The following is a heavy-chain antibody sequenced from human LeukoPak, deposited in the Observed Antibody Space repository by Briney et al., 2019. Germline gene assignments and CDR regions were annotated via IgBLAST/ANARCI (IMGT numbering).Heavy chain of an antibody. Sequence: SSETLSLTCTVSGGSISTDYYYWGWIRQPPGRGLEWIASFYYSASTYYNPSLKSRVTISVETSKNQVSLTLSSVTAADTAVYYCARLKGYSYGYVDNWGQGILVTVSS. J-gene: IGHJ4*02. CDR2: FYYSAST. CDR1: GGSISTDYYY. V-gene: IGHV4-39*01. CDR3: ARLKGYSYGYVDN. D-gene: IGHD5-18*01.